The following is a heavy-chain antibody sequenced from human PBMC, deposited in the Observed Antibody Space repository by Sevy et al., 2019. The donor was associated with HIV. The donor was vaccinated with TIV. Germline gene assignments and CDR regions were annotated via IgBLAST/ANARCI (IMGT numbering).Heavy chain of an antibody. CDR1: GFTFSSYA. Sequence: GGSLRLSCAASGFTFSSYAMSWVRQAPGKGLEWVSVISGSGDSTYYVDSVKGRFTISRDNSKNTLYLQMNSLRAEDTAVYYCARLGGYEDTYYYYAMDVWGQGTTVTVSS. CDR3: ARLGGYEDTYYYYAMDV. CDR2: ISGSGDST. J-gene: IGHJ6*02. D-gene: IGHD5-12*01. V-gene: IGHV3-23*01.